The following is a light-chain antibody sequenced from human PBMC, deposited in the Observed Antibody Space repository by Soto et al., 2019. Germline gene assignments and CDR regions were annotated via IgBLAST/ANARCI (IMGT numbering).Light chain of an antibody. CDR3: QQRST. V-gene: IGKV3-11*01. J-gene: IGKJ3*01. CDR1: QSVSSY. CDR2: DAS. Sequence: EIVLTQSPATLSLSPGERATLSCRASQSVSSYLAWYQQKPGQAPRLLIYDASNRATGIPARFSGSGSGTHXTLXXXXXXXXXXXXYYCQQRSTFGPGTKVDIK.